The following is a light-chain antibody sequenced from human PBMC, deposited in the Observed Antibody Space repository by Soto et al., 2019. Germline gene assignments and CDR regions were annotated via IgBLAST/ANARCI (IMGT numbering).Light chain of an antibody. Sequence: QSVLTQPASVSGSPGQSITISCTGTSSNVGSYKLVSWYQQHPGKAPKLMIFEVNKRPSGVSNRFSGSTSGNTASLTISGLKVEDEADYYCCSSGGSPTYVFGPGTKLTVL. J-gene: IGLJ1*01. CDR1: SSNVGSYKL. CDR2: EVN. V-gene: IGLV2-23*02. CDR3: CSSGGSPTYV.